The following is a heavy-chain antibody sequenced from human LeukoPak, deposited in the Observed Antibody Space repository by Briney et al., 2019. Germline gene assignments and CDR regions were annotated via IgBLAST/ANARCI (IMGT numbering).Heavy chain of an antibody. CDR3: ATDSAPVGLDGSDV. J-gene: IGHJ3*01. D-gene: IGHD2-2*01. CDR2: FDPEDGRI. V-gene: IGHV1-24*01. Sequence: ASVKVSCKVSGYMFTELPIHWVRQAPGKGLEWMGTFDPEDGRIIYAQSFEGRLTMTEDTTTDTAYMELSGLRSEDTAVYYCATDSAPVGLDGSDVWGQGTMVTVSS. CDR1: GYMFTELP.